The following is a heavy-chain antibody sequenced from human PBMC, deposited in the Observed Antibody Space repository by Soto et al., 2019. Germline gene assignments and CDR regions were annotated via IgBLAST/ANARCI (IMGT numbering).Heavy chain of an antibody. Sequence: QVQLVQSGAEVKKPGASVKVSCKASGYTFTSYGISWVRQAPGQGLEWMGWISAYNGNTKYAQKLQGRVTMTTDTPTSTAYMELRRLISDDTAVYYCASDLGQQLFDYWGQGTLVTVSS. CDR3: ASDLGQQLFDY. D-gene: IGHD6-13*01. J-gene: IGHJ4*02. CDR2: ISAYNGNT. V-gene: IGHV1-18*01. CDR1: GYTFTSYG.